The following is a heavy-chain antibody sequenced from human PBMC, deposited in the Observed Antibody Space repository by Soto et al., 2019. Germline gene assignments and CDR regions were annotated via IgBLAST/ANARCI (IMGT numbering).Heavy chain of an antibody. CDR1: GGSITSSSY. J-gene: IGHJ6*02. V-gene: IGHV4-39*01. D-gene: IGHD6-13*01. Sequence: QLQLQESGPGLVKPSETLSLSCTVSGGSITSSSYWCWIRQPPGKGLEWIGSIYSTGNTYYNPSLKGRVTISADTSKNQFSLNLSSVTAADTAVYYCRSSSRYSTDVWGQGTTVYVSS. CDR2: IYSTGNT. CDR3: RSSSRYSTDV.